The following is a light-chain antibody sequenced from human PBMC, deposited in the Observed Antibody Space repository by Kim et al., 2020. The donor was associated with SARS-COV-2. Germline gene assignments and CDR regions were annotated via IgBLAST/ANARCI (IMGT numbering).Light chain of an antibody. CDR1: QSISSW. J-gene: IGKJ2*01. Sequence: SASVRDRVTITCRASQSISSWLAWYQQKPGKPPKLLIYDASSLESGVPSRFSGSGSGTEFTLTISSLQPDDFATYYCQQYNSYWYTFGQGTKLEI. CDR2: DAS. CDR3: QQYNSYWYT. V-gene: IGKV1-5*01.